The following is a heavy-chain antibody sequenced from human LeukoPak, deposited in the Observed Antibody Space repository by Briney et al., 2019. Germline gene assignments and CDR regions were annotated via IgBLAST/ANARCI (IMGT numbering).Heavy chain of an antibody. Sequence: GGSLRLSCAASGFTFSSYGMHWVRQAPGKGLEWVAFIRYDGSNKYYADSVKGRFTISRDNSKNTLYLQMNNLRAEDTAVYYCAKGGDRYAGETGYFDYWGQGTLVTVSS. D-gene: IGHD3-9*01. V-gene: IGHV3-30*02. CDR1: GFTFSSYG. CDR3: AKGGDRYAGETGYFDY. CDR2: IRYDGSNK. J-gene: IGHJ4*02.